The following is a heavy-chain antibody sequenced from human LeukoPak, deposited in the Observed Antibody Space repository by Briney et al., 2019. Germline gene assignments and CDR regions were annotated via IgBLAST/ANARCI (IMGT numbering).Heavy chain of an antibody. V-gene: IGHV1-69*10. J-gene: IGHJ6*03. D-gene: IGHD3-3*01. CDR3: ARGITSGPYYYYYMDV. Sequence: SEKVSCKVSGDTFRSNAVSWVRQGPRQGLEWMGGIIPIFGITNYAQKFQGRITVTADKSTSTAYMELSSLRSEDTAVYYCARGITSGPYYYYYMDVWAKGTTVTVSS. CDR2: IIPIFGIT. CDR1: GDTFRSNA.